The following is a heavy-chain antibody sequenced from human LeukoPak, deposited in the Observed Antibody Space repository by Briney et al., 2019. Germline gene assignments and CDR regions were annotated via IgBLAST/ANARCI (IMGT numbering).Heavy chain of an antibody. Sequence: GGSLRLSCAASGFTFSDYYMSWIRQAPGKGLEWVSYISSSGSTIYYADSVKGRFTISGDNAKNSLYLQMNSLRAEDTAVYYCARDGQGGDCSGGSCYLYYYMDVWGKGTTVTVSS. D-gene: IGHD2-15*01. CDR2: ISSSGSTI. CDR1: GFTFSDYY. V-gene: IGHV3-11*04. CDR3: ARDGQGGDCSGGSCYLYYYMDV. J-gene: IGHJ6*03.